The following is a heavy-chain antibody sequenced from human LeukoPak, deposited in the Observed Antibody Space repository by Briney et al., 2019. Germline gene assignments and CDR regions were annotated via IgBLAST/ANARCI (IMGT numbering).Heavy chain of an antibody. Sequence: GRSLRLSCAASGFTFDDYAMYWVRQAPGKGLEWVSSITWNSGSKVYADSVRGRFTISRDNAKNSLYLQMNSLRVEDTAFYYCIKGGRHSSSWNDYWGQGTLVTVSS. CDR2: ITWNSGSK. CDR1: GFTFDDYA. CDR3: IKGGRHSSSWNDY. J-gene: IGHJ4*02. D-gene: IGHD6-13*01. V-gene: IGHV3-9*01.